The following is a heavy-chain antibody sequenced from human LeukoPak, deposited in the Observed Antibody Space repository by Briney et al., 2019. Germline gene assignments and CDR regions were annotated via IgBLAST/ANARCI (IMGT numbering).Heavy chain of an antibody. Sequence: GGSLRLSCAASGFTFSSYSMNWVRQAPGKGLEWVSSISSSSSYIYYADSVKGRFTISRDNSKNTLYLQMNSLRAEDAAVYYCARGWYYYDSSGYYYGDDAFDIWGQGTMVTVSS. J-gene: IGHJ3*02. CDR2: ISSSSSYI. V-gene: IGHV3-21*04. D-gene: IGHD3-22*01. CDR3: ARGWYYYDSSGYYYGDDAFDI. CDR1: GFTFSSYS.